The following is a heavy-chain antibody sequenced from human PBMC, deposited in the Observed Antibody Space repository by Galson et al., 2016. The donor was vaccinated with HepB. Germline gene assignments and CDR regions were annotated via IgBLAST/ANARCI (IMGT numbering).Heavy chain of an antibody. CDR1: GFTFDAYA. J-gene: IGHJ2*01. CDR3: AASSYCSVNTGDGHFDL. V-gene: IGHV3-9*01. CDR2: ISWDSVTI. D-gene: IGHD2-15*01. Sequence: SLRLSCAASGFTFDAYAMHWIRQVPGRGLEWISGISWDSVTIYYADSVKGRFSISRDNAENSVYLQMSSLRADDTAFYYCAASSYCSVNTGDGHFDLWGRGTLVTVSS.